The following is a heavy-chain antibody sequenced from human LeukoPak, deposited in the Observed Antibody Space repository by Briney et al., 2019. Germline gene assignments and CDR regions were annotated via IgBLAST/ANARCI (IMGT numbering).Heavy chain of an antibody. D-gene: IGHD5-12*01. CDR1: GGSISNYY. J-gene: IGHJ4*02. Sequence: SETLSLTCTVSGGSISNYYWSWIRQPPGKGLEWIGYIYYRGSTNYNPSLKSQVTISVDTSKSQFSLKLSSVTAADTAVYYCARVHSGYDFGNRKYYYFDYWGQGTLVTVSS. CDR3: ARVHSGYDFGNRKYYYFDY. V-gene: IGHV4-59*08. CDR2: IYYRGST.